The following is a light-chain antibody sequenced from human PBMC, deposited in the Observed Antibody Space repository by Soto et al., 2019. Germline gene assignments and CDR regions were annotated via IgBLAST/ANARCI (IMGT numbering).Light chain of an antibody. Sequence: EIVLTQSPGTLSLSPGERATLSCRASQSVSSSYLAWYQQKPGQAPRLLIYGASSRATGIPDMFSGSGSGTDFTITISRLEPEDFAVYYCQQYGSSPPYTFGQGTKLEIK. V-gene: IGKV3-20*01. CDR2: GAS. J-gene: IGKJ2*01. CDR3: QQYGSSPPYT. CDR1: QSVSSSY.